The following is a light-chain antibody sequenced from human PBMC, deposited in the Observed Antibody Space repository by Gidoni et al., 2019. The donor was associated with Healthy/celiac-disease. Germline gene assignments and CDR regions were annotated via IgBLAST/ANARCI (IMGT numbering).Light chain of an antibody. J-gene: IGKJ1*01. CDR1: QSVSSN. CDR3: QQYNNWPRT. V-gene: IGKV3-15*01. CDR2: GAS. Sequence: DIVMTQSPATLSVSPGERATLACRASQSVSSNLAWYQQKPGQAPRLLIYGASTRATGIPARFSGSGSGTEFTLTISSLQSEELAVYYCQQYNNWPRTFXXXTKVEIK.